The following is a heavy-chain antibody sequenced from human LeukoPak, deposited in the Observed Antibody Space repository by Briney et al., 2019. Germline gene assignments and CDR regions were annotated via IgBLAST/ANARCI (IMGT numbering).Heavy chain of an antibody. V-gene: IGHV3-23*05. CDR1: GFTFSSYA. CDR3: AGRRSSGWYAY. D-gene: IGHD6-19*01. Sequence: GGSLRLSCAASGFTFSSYAMSWVRQAPGKGLEWVSVIYDSGTTYYADSVKGRFLIFRDTSKNTVDLQMNSLRVEDTAVYYCAGRRSSGWYAYWGQGTLVTVSS. CDR2: IYDSGTT. J-gene: IGHJ4*02.